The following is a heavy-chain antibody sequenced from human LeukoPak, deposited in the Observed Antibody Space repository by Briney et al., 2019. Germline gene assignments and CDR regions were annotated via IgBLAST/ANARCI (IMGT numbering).Heavy chain of an antibody. D-gene: IGHD1-26*01. CDR2: IYDSGTI. J-gene: IGHJ4*02. CDR1: GFTVSTNY. V-gene: IGHV3-53*01. CDR3: AKDFRHSSTADSGSDLPLDY. Sequence: GGSLRLSCAASGFTVSTNYMSWVRQAPGKGLEWVSIIYDSGTIHYADSVKGRFTVSRDNSKNTLYLQMNSLRVEDTAVYYCAKDFRHSSTADSGSDLPLDYWGQGTLVSVSS.